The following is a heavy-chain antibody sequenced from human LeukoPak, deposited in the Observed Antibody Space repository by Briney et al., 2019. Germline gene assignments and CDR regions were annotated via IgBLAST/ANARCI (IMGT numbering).Heavy chain of an antibody. D-gene: IGHD6-13*01. CDR1: GFTFSTYW. Sequence: GGSLRLSCAASGFTFSTYWMSWVRQAPGKGLEWVSSISSSSSYIYYADSVKGRFTISRDNAKNSLYLQMNSLRAEDTAVYYCAREGTAGSSWRSNAFDIWGQGTMVTVSS. CDR3: AREGTAGSSWRSNAFDI. CDR2: ISSSSSYI. V-gene: IGHV3-21*01. J-gene: IGHJ3*02.